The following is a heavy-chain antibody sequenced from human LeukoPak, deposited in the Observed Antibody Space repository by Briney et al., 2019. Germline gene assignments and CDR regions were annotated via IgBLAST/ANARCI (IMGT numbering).Heavy chain of an antibody. V-gene: IGHV3-23*01. J-gene: IGHJ6*04. CDR1: GFTFSSYA. CDR2: ISGSGGST. Sequence: GGSLRLSCAASGFTFSSYAMSWVRQAPGKGLEWVSAISGSGGSTYYADSVKGRFTISRDNSKNTLYLQMNSLRAEDTAVYYCAKDGAAAGYHYYGMDVWGKGTTVTVSS. CDR3: AKDGAAAGYHYYGMDV. D-gene: IGHD6-13*01.